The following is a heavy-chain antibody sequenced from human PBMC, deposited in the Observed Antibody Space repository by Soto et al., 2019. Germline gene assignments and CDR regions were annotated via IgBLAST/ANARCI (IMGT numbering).Heavy chain of an antibody. D-gene: IGHD7-27*01. CDR2: MTPNSGNT. V-gene: IGHV1-8*01. J-gene: IGHJ4*01. Sequence: QVQLVQSGAEVKKPGASVKVSCKASGYTFTSYDINWMRQATGQGLEWLGWMTPNSGNTGYAQKFQGRVTMTRDTSTSTAYLELSSLTYEDTAVYYCARNMWGTGDFDCWGHGTLVTVSS. CDR1: GYTFTSYD. CDR3: ARNMWGTGDFDC.